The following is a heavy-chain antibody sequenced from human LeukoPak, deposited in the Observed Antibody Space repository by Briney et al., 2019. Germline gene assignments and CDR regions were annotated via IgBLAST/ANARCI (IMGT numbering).Heavy chain of an antibody. CDR3: VKDWTSTVRGGEV. D-gene: IGHD3-10*01. V-gene: IGHV3-9*01. CDR2: ISWNSDSI. Sequence: GGSLRLSCAASGFTFDDFAMHWVRQLPGKSLEWVSGISWNSDSIGYADSVKGRFTISRDNAKNSLYLQMNSLRGDDTALYFCVKDWTSTVRGGEVWGRGTLVTVSS. CDR1: GFTFDDFA. J-gene: IGHJ2*01.